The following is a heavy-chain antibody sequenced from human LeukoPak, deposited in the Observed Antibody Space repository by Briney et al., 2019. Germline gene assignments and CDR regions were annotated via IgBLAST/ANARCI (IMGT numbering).Heavy chain of an antibody. V-gene: IGHV3-33*01. Sequence: PGGSLRLSCAASGFIFSNDAMHWVRQAPGKGLEWVAFIWFDGSNKHYADSVMGRFTISRDNSEDTLYLQMNSLRAEDTAVYYCVRDPSGSGFAFDSWGQGALVTVSS. CDR3: VRDPSGSGFAFDS. CDR1: GFIFSNDA. J-gene: IGHJ4*02. CDR2: IWFDGSNK. D-gene: IGHD1-1*01.